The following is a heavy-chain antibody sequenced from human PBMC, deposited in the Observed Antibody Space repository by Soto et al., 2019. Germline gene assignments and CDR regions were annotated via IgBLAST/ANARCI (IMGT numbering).Heavy chain of an antibody. CDR2: ISSTSGTK. Sequence: EVRLVESGGGLVQPGGSLRLSCAASGFTFSIYSMNWVRQAPGKGLEWISYISSTSGTKYYADSVKGRFTISRDNAKNSLYLQMNSLRAEDTAVYYCASYNWNDVKAFDFWGQGTMVTVSS. J-gene: IGHJ3*01. CDR3: ASYNWNDVKAFDF. D-gene: IGHD1-1*01. V-gene: IGHV3-48*01. CDR1: GFTFSIYS.